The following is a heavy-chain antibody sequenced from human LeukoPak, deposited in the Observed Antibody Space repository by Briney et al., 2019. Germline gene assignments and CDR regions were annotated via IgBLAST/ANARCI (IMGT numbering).Heavy chain of an antibody. CDR1: GYTFTSYY. CDR3: ARESLAGVKYYYGMDV. J-gene: IGHJ6*02. Sequence: ASVKVSCKASGYTFTSYYMHWVRQAPGQGLEWMGIINPSGGSTSYAQKFQGRVTMTRDTSTSTVYMEMSSLRSEDTAVYYCARESLAGVKYYYGMDVWGQGTTVTVSS. V-gene: IGHV1-46*01. CDR2: INPSGGST. D-gene: IGHD2-8*01.